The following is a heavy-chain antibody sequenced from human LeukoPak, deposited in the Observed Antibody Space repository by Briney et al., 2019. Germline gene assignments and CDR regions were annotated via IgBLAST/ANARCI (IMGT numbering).Heavy chain of an antibody. CDR1: GFTFSSYW. D-gene: IGHD2-21*02. Sequence: GGSLRLSCAASGFTFSSYWMHWVRQAPGKGLVWVSRIRTDGGSTYYADSVKGRFTISRDNSKNTLYLQMNSLRAEDTAVYYCARGRVEHIVVVTAIRPFDYWGQGTLVTVSS. CDR2: IRTDGGST. CDR3: ARGRVEHIVVVTAIRPFDY. V-gene: IGHV3-74*01. J-gene: IGHJ4*02.